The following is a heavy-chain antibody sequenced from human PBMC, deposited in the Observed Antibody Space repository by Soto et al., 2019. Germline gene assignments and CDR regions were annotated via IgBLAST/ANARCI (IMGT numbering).Heavy chain of an antibody. CDR2: SSGSGSGGST. Sequence: EVQLLESGGGLVQPGGSLRLSCAASGFTFTNYAMTWVRQAPGKGLEWVSISSGSGSGGSTNYADSVKGRFTISRDNSKNTLYLQMNGLSVEDTAVYYCAKDRDDYRNYVVDSWGQGTLVTVSS. V-gene: IGHV3-23*01. J-gene: IGHJ4*02. D-gene: IGHD4-4*01. CDR3: AKDRDDYRNYVVDS. CDR1: GFTFTNYA.